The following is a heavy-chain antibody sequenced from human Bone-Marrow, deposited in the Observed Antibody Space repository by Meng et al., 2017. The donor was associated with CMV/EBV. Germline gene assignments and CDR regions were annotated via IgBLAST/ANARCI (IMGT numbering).Heavy chain of an antibody. V-gene: IGHV1-8*03. D-gene: IGHD2-2*01. CDR2: MNPNSGNT. J-gene: IGHJ5*02. CDR3: ARSYYCSSTSCYGWFDP. Sequence: ASVKVSCKASGYTFTSYDINWVRQATGQGLEWMGWMNPNSGNTGYAQKFQGRVTITRNTSISTAYMELSSLRSEDTAVYYWARSYYCSSTSCYGWFDPWGQGTLVTVSS. CDR1: GYTFTSYD.